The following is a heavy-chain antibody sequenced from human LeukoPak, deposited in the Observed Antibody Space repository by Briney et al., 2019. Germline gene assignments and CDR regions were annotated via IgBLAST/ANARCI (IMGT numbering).Heavy chain of an antibody. CDR2: IWYDGSNI. D-gene: IGHD3-22*01. J-gene: IGHJ4*02. Sequence: GTSLRLSCAASGISFSSHGMHWVCQAPGKGLEWVAVIWYDGSNIYYTDSVKGRFTISRDNSKNTLYLQMNSLRAEDTALYYCARARNDYDSNGFSLLDYWGQGTLVTVSS. V-gene: IGHV3-33*01. CDR3: ARARNDYDSNGFSLLDY. CDR1: GISFSSHG.